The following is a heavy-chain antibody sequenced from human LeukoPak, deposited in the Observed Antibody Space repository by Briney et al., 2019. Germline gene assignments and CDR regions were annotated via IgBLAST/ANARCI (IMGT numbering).Heavy chain of an antibody. J-gene: IGHJ4*02. CDR2: IYYSGST. Sequence: PSETLSLTCTVSGYSISSGYYWGWIRQPPGKGLEWIGSIYYSGSTYYNPSLKSRVTISVDTSKNQFSLKLSSVTAADTAVYYCASGPFDYWGQGTLVTVSS. V-gene: IGHV4-38-2*02. CDR3: ASGPFDY. CDR1: GYSISSGYY.